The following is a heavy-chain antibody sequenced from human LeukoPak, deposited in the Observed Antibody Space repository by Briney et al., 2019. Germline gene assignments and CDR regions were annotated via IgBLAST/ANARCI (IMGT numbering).Heavy chain of an antibody. D-gene: IGHD4-11*01. CDR2: IRYDGSNK. J-gene: IGHJ4*02. Sequence: GGSLRLSCAASGFTFSSYGMHWVRQAPGKGLEWVAFIRYDGSNKYYADSVKGRFTISRDNSKNTLYLQMNSLRAEDTAVYYCAKASRATVTTPLDYWGQGTLVTVSS. CDR3: AKASRATVTTPLDY. CDR1: GFTFSSYG. V-gene: IGHV3-30*02.